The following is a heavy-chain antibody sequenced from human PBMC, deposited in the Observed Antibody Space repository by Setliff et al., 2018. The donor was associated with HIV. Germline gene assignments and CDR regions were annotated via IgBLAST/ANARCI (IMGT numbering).Heavy chain of an antibody. Sequence: SETLSLTCAVSGDSFSSATHFWSWVRQSPGKGLEWLGYTFSTGDTDYNPSLKGRLTISLDTSDNHLYLRLNSVTAADTAVYYCAREPIVTTRQGFFDLWGQGMLVTVSS. CDR3: AREPIVTTRQGFFDL. J-gene: IGHJ4*02. V-gene: IGHV4-31*11. CDR1: GDSFSSATHF. D-gene: IGHD5-12*01. CDR2: TFSTGDT.